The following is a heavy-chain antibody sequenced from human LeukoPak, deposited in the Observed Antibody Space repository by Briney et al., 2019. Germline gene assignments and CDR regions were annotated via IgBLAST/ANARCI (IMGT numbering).Heavy chain of an antibody. D-gene: IGHD1-26*01. J-gene: IGHJ4*02. Sequence: GGSLRLSCAASGFTFSSYSMNWVRQAPGKGLEWVAVISYDGSNKYYADSVKGRFTISRDNSKNTLYLQMNSLRAEDTAVYYCARGAQWELPYYFDYWGQGTLVTVSS. CDR1: GFTFSSYS. V-gene: IGHV3-30*03. CDR3: ARGAQWELPYYFDY. CDR2: ISYDGSNK.